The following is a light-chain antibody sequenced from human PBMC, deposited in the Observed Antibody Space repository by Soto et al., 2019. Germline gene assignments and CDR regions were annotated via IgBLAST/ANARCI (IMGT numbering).Light chain of an antibody. Sequence: QSVLTQPASVSGSPGQSITISCTGTSCDIGGYNYVSWYQQHPGKVPKLLIFEVSNRPSGVSYRFSGSKSGNTASLAISGLQAEDEADYYCSSYTGSSTLYVFGTGTKLTVL. V-gene: IGLV2-14*01. CDR1: SCDIGGYNY. CDR3: SSYTGSSTLYV. CDR2: EVS. J-gene: IGLJ1*01.